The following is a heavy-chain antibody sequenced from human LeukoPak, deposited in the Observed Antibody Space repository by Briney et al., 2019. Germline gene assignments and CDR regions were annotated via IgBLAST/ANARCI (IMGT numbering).Heavy chain of an antibody. J-gene: IGHJ4*02. CDR2: IYYSGST. D-gene: IGHD6-13*01. CDR1: GGSISSSSYY. Sequence: SETLSLTCTVSGGSISSSSYYWGWIRQPPGKGLEWIGSIYYSGSTNYNPSLKSRVTMSVDTSKNQFSLNLKSVTPEDTAVYYCARNLIPEQLVLNFWGQGTLVTVSS. V-gene: IGHV4-39*07. CDR3: ARNLIPEQLVLNF.